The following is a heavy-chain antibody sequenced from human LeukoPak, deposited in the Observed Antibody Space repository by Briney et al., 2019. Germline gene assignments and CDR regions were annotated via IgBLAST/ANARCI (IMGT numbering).Heavy chain of an antibody. Sequence: PSETLSLTCTVSGGSISSSSYYWGWIRQPPGKGLEWIGSIYYSGSTYYNPSLKSRVTISVDTSKNQFSLKLSSVTAADTAVYYFANWHLSFDYWGQGTLVTVSS. D-gene: IGHD1-20*01. CDR2: IYYSGST. CDR3: ANWHLSFDY. V-gene: IGHV4-39*01. J-gene: IGHJ4*02. CDR1: GGSISSSSYY.